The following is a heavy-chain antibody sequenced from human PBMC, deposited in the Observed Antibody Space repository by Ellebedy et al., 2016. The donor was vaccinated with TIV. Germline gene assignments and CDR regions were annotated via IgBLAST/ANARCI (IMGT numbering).Heavy chain of an antibody. Sequence: AASVKVSCKASEYTFTGYYMHWVRQAPGQGLEWMGWINPNSGGTNYAQKFQGWVTMTRDTSISTAYMELSRLRSADTAVYYCARDGGSYSDFDYWGQGTLVTVSS. CDR2: INPNSGGT. V-gene: IGHV1-2*04. CDR1: EYTFTGYY. D-gene: IGHD1-26*01. CDR3: ARDGGSYSDFDY. J-gene: IGHJ4*02.